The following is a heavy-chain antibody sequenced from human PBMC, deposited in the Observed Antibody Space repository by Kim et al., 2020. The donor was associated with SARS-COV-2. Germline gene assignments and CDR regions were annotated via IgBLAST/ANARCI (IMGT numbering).Heavy chain of an antibody. Sequence: SQTLSLTCAISGDTVSSNYTAWNWIRQSPSRGLEWLGRIYFRSKWYHDYDVSLTGRMTINADTSRNHFTLQLNSVTPEDSAVYYCSRGWGYWGQGTLVTVSS. J-gene: IGHJ4*02. V-gene: IGHV6-1*01. CDR3: SRGWGY. CDR2: IYFRSKWYH. CDR1: GDTVSSNYTA. D-gene: IGHD3-16*01.